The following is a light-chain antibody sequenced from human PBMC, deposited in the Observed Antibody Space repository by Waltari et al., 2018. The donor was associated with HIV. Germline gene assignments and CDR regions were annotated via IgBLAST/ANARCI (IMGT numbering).Light chain of an antibody. CDR2: GAS. CDR3: QQYGSSPLFT. Sequence: EIVLTQSPGTLSLSPGERATLSCRASQSLGSNYLAWYQQKPGQAPGPLIYGASSRATGIPDRFSCSGSGTDFTLTISRLEPEDFAVYYCQQYGSSPLFTFGPGTKVDIK. CDR1: QSLGSNY. V-gene: IGKV3-20*01. J-gene: IGKJ3*01.